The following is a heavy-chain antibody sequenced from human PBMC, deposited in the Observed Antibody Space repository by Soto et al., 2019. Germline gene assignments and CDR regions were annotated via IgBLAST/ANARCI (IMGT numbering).Heavy chain of an antibody. CDR3: ARGLNYGGSWCAFDV. V-gene: IGHV3-13*01. CDR2: IGIADNT. Sequence: EVQLVESGGGLVQPGGSLRLSCATSGFTFRSYDIHWVRQATGNGLEWVSTIGIADNTFYADSVKGRFIISREHAKNSLWLQMNSLGAGDTAVYYCARGLNYGGSWCAFDVWGQGTMVTVSS. D-gene: IGHD6-13*01. J-gene: IGHJ3*01. CDR1: GFTFRSYD.